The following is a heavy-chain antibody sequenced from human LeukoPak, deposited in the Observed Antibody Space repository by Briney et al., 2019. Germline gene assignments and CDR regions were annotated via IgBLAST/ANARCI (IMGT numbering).Heavy chain of an antibody. J-gene: IGHJ4*02. CDR1: GFTFSSYS. CDR3: ARDPPHYDYVWGSYPYYFDY. CDR2: ISSSSTI. V-gene: IGHV3-48*04. Sequence: PGGSLRLSCAASGFTFSSYSMNWVRQAPGKGLEWVSYISSSSTIYYADSVKGRFTISRDNAKNSLYLQMNSLRAEDTAVYYCARDPPHYDYVWGSYPYYFDYWGQGTLVTVPS. D-gene: IGHD3-16*02.